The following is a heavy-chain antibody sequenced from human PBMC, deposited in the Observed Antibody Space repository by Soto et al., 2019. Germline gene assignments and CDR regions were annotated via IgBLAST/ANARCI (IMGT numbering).Heavy chain of an antibody. Sequence: PSETLSLTCAVYGGSFSGYYWSWIRQPPGKGLEWIGEINHSGSTNYNPSLKSRVTISVDTSKNQFSLKLSSVTAADTAVYYCARARVRGVIRVYYYYGMDVWGQGTTVTV. CDR2: INHSGST. V-gene: IGHV4-34*01. CDR3: ARARVRGVIRVYYYYGMDV. D-gene: IGHD3-10*01. CDR1: GGSFSGYY. J-gene: IGHJ6*02.